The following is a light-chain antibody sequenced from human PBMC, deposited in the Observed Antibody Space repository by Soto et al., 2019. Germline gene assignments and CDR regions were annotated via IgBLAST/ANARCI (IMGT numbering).Light chain of an antibody. CDR2: GHS. CDR1: CSNIGACYY. J-gene: IGLJ1*01. V-gene: IGLV1-40*01. CDR3: QSYDSSLSGYV. Sequence: SPLTQPPFLCGYPGQGVTLSCTGRCSNIGACYYVHWYQQLPGNAPKLLIHGHSKRPSGVPDDFSDSKPGTSASLALSGLHAEDESDYYCQSYDSSLSGYVFGTGTKVTVL.